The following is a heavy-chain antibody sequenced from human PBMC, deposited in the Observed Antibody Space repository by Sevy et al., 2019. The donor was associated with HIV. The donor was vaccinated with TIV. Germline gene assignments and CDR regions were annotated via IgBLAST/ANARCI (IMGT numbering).Heavy chain of an antibody. CDR2: TSAYNGNT. CDR1: GYTFTRYG. Sequence: ASVKVSCKASGYTFTRYGITWVRQAPGRGLEWMGWTSAYNGNTNYAQKVQGRVTMTTDMSTSTAYMELRSLKSDDTAMYYCARDRNNYDSSGYPKGMDVWGQGTTVTVSS. D-gene: IGHD3-22*01. CDR3: ARDRNNYDSSGYPKGMDV. V-gene: IGHV1-18*01. J-gene: IGHJ6*02.